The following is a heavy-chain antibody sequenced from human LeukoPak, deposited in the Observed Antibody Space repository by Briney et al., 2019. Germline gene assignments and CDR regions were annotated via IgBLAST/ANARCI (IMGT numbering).Heavy chain of an antibody. J-gene: IGHJ4*02. V-gene: IGHV3-21*01. CDR2: ISSSSSYI. Sequence: RVGSLRLSCEASGYTLISYSMNCVPHAPEKGVERVSSISSSSSYIYYAHPVKRLFPISRDNAKNTLYLQMNSLRAEDTAVYYCARDIAVEGFDYWGQGTLVTVSS. CDR1: GYTLISYS. D-gene: IGHD6-19*01. CDR3: ARDIAVEGFDY.